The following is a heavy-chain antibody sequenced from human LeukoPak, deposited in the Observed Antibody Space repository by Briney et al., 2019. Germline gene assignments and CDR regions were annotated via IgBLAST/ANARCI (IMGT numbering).Heavy chain of an antibody. Sequence: KSSETLSLTCSVSGGSISSYYWSWIRQPPGKGLEWIGYIYYSGSTNYNPSLKSRVTISVDTSKNQFSLRLSSVTAADTAVYYCARVTGYIVEDYFDNWGQGTLVTVSS. CDR3: ARVTGYIVEDYFDN. CDR2: IYYSGST. D-gene: IGHD3-22*01. J-gene: IGHJ4*02. V-gene: IGHV4-59*01. CDR1: GGSISSYY.